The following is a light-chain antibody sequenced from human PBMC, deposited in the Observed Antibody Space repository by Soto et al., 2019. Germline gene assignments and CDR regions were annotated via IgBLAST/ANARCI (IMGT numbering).Light chain of an antibody. J-gene: IGKJ1*01. V-gene: IGKV1-5*01. CDR3: QQYNSYS. Sequence: DIQMTQSPSSLSASVGDRVTITCQASQNINKYLNWYQQKPGTAPKVLIYHASNLQSGVPSRFSGSGSGTEFTLTISSLQPDDFATYYCQQYNSYSFGQGTKVDTK. CDR2: HAS. CDR1: QNINKY.